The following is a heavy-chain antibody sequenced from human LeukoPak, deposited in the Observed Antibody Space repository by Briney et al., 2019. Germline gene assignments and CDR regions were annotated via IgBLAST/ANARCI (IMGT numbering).Heavy chain of an antibody. CDR1: GGSFSGYY. CDR3: ARAEQQPSPRLAFDP. Sequence: PSETLSLTCAVYGGSFSGYYWSWIRQPPGKGLEWIGEINHSGSTNYNPSLKSRVTISVDTSKNQFSLKLSSVTAADTAVHYCARAEQQPSPRLAFDPWGQGTLVTVSS. D-gene: IGHD6-13*01. CDR2: INHSGST. J-gene: IGHJ5*02. V-gene: IGHV4-34*01.